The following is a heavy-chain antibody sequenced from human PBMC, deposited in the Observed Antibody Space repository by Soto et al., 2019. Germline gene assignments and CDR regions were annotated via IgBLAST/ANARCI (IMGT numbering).Heavy chain of an antibody. CDR3: ARTLQQLHYCAMDV. J-gene: IGHJ6*02. D-gene: IGHD6-13*01. CDR1: GFSLKNARVG. V-gene: IGHV2-26*01. Sequence: QVTLKESGPVLVKPTETLTLTCTVSGFSLKNARVGMTWIRQPPGKALEWLAVIFSNDDKSYSTSLKSRLTITKDTSKSQVVLTLSNLDPLDTGTYVCARTLQQLHYCAMDVWGQGTTVTASS. CDR2: IFSNDDK.